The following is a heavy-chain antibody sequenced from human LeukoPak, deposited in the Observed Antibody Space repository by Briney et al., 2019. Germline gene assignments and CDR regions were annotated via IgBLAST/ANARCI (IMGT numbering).Heavy chain of an antibody. D-gene: IGHD3-16*01. V-gene: IGHV3-11*01. CDR2: ISNGVCNI. CDR3: ARLYDYASPLDL. J-gene: IGHJ5*02. Sequence: GGSLRLSCSTSGFTFSDYYMTWIRQAPGKGLECVAYISNGVCNIIYADSVKGRFTISRDDAKKSLYLQMNRLRPEDTAVYFCARLYDYASPLDLWGRGTLVSVSS. CDR1: GFTFSDYY.